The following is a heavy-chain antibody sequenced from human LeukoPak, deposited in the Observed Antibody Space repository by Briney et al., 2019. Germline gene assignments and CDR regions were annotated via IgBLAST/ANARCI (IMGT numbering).Heavy chain of an antibody. D-gene: IGHD2-2*01. J-gene: IGHJ6*02. Sequence: GGSLRLSCAASGFTFSRYDMSWVRQAPGKGLEWVSAISGRGGSTYYADSGKGRFTISRDNSKNTLYLQMNSLRAEDTAVYYCARERGYCSSTSCSYSYYGMDVWGQGTTVTVSS. CDR1: GFTFSRYD. V-gene: IGHV3-23*01. CDR2: ISGRGGST. CDR3: ARERGYCSSTSCSYSYYGMDV.